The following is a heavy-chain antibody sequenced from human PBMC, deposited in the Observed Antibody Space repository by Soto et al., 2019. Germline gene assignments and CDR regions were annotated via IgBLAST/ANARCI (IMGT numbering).Heavy chain of an antibody. CDR2: ISKDGRQT. D-gene: IGHD6-19*01. CDR3: ARDWYSSGDY. J-gene: IGHJ4*02. V-gene: IGHV3-74*01. CDR1: GFTFSDYW. Sequence: DVQLVESGGGLFQPGGSLRISCAASGFTFSDYWMHWVRQAPGKGLVWVSRISKDGRQTYYADSVKGRFTISRDNAENALYLQMNSLRAEDTAVYYCARDWYSSGDYWGQGILVAVSS.